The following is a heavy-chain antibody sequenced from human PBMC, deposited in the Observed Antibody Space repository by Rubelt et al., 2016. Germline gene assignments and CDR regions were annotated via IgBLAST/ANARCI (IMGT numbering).Heavy chain of an antibody. CDR2: IYYSGST. J-gene: IGHJ6*02. Sequence: IRQPPGKGLEWIGSIYYSGSTYYNPSLKSRVTISVDTSKNQFSLKLSSVTAADTAVYYCAREGSGEITMVRGVIIQSYYYYGMDVWGQGTTVTVSS. CDR3: AREGSGEITMVRGVIIQSYYYYGMDV. V-gene: IGHV4-39*07. D-gene: IGHD3-10*01.